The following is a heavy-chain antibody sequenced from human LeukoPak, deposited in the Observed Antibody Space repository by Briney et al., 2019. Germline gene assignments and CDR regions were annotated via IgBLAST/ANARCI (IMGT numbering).Heavy chain of an antibody. D-gene: IGHD4-17*01. CDR2: TYYRSRWYN. CDR3: ARDHDYGDCGTYEDY. Sequence: PSQTLSLTCAISGDSVSSNSVAWNWVRQSPSRGLEWLGRTYYRSRWYNDYAVSVKSRITINPDTSKNQFSLQLNSVTPEDTAVYYCARDHDYGDCGTYEDYWGQGTLVTVSS. J-gene: IGHJ4*02. V-gene: IGHV6-1*01. CDR1: GDSVSSNSVA.